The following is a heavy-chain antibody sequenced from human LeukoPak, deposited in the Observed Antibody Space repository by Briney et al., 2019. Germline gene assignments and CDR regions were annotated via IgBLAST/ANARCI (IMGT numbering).Heavy chain of an antibody. CDR2: INPNSGGT. J-gene: IGHJ4*02. V-gene: IGHV1-2*02. Sequence: GASVRVSCKASGYTFTAYFLHWVRRAPGQGLEWMGWINPNSGGTYYTQTFQDRVTMTRDRSISTAYMELSSLRSDDTAVYYCARAQSLTAPARTFANSWGQGTLVTVSS. CDR3: ARAQSLTAPARTFANS. D-gene: IGHD2/OR15-2a*01. CDR1: GYTFTAYF.